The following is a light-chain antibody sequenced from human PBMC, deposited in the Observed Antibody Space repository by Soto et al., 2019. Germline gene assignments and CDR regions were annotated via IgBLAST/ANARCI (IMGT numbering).Light chain of an antibody. CDR3: QQYYGNPIT. J-gene: IGKJ5*01. CDR2: WAS. V-gene: IGKV4-1*01. CDR1: QSVLYSSDNKNY. Sequence: DIVMTQSPDSLAVSLDERATINCKSSQSVLYSSDNKNYLAWYQQKPGQPPKLLIYWASTRESGVPDRFSGSGSGTDFTLTISSLQAEDVAVYYCQQYYGNPITFGQGTRLEIK.